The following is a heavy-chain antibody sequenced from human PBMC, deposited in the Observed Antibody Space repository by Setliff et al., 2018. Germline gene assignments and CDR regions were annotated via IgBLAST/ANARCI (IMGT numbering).Heavy chain of an antibody. CDR2: IYYSGTT. D-gene: IGHD4-4*01. V-gene: IGHV4-39*01. Sequence: PSETLSLTCTVSGGSISSSDFYWGWIRQPPGKGLEWIGSIYYSGTTYYNPSLKSPVTISIDTSKNQFSLKLSSVTAADTALYFCARGFPVTSYRSHYYMDVWGEGTTVTVSS. CDR3: ARGFPVTSYRSHYYMDV. CDR1: GGSISSSDFY. J-gene: IGHJ6*03.